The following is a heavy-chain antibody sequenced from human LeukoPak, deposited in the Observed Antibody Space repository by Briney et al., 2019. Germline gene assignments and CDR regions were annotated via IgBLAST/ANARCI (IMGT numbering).Heavy chain of an antibody. V-gene: IGHV3-21*01. J-gene: IGHJ3*02. CDR1: GFTFSTYA. CDR2: ISSGSDYI. CDR3: AGDNRGLLTGYYVPPFDI. D-gene: IGHD3-9*01. Sequence: GGSLRLSCAASGFTFSTYAMNWVRQAPGRGLEWVSSISSGSDYIYYADSLKGRFTISRDNAKNSLYLQMNSLRAEDTAVYYCAGDNRGLLTGYYVPPFDIWGQGTMVTVSS.